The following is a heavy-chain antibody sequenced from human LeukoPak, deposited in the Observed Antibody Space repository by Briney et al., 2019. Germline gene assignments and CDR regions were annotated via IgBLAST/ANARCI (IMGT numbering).Heavy chain of an antibody. D-gene: IGHD2-8*01. CDR2: IYYSGSI. CDR3: AREMEAFDS. V-gene: IGHV4-59*01. J-gene: IGHJ4*02. CDR1: GGSISTYY. Sequence: SETPSLTCTVSGGSISTYYWSWIRQPPGKGLEWIGYIYYSGSINYNPSLKSRVTISIDTSKNQFSLRLTSMTAADTAVYYCAREMEAFDSWGQGTLVTVSS.